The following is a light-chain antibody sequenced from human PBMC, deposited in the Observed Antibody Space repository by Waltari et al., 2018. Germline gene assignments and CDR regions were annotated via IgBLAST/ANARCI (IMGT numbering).Light chain of an antibody. Sequence: QSALTQPASVSGSPGQSITISCAGTGSDVGDYDYVPWYQQFPGKAPKLIISDVSKRPSGVSNRFSGSKSGSTASLTISGLLAEDEADYYCSSYTSSHTLVFGGGTKLTVL. J-gene: IGLJ2*01. CDR1: GSDVGDYDY. CDR2: DVS. CDR3: SSYTSSHTLV. V-gene: IGLV2-14*03.